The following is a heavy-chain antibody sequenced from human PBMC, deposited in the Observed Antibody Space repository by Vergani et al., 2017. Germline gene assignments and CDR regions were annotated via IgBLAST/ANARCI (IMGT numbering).Heavy chain of an antibody. J-gene: IGHJ5*01. D-gene: IGHD2-8*02. Sequence: EVQLVESGGGSVQSGGSLRLSCVASGFSFNTYWMHWVRPVPGKGLMWVARIDEYGNRATYGDFETVPFTISRDKAKNTVFLKMNNLRADDAGVYYCVRTEYCTGIACNTRFDSWGQGALVTVSS. CDR3: VRTEYCTGIACNTRFDS. CDR1: GFSFNTYW. CDR2: IDEYGNRA. V-gene: IGHV3-74*03.